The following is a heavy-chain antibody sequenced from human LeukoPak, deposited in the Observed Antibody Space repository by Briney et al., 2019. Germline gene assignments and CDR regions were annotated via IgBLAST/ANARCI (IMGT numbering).Heavy chain of an antibody. D-gene: IGHD3-10*01. Sequence: GGSLRLSCAASGFTFSSYGMHWVRQAPGKGLEWVSAISGSGGSTYYADSVKGRFTISRDNSKNTLYLQMNSLRAEDTAVYYCAKGSGDMVRGSPYYFDYWGQGTLVTVSS. CDR3: AKGSGDMVRGSPYYFDY. J-gene: IGHJ4*02. CDR2: ISGSGGST. CDR1: GFTFSSYG. V-gene: IGHV3-23*01.